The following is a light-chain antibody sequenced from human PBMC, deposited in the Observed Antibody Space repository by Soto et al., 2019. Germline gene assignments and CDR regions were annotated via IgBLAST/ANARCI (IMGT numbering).Light chain of an antibody. CDR2: GAS. J-gene: IGKJ3*01. CDR3: QQYGSSRFT. V-gene: IGKV3-20*01. CDR1: QSVSSGY. Sequence: EIVLTQSPGTLSLSPGERATLSCRASQSVSSGYLAWYQQKPGQAPRLLIYGASSRATGIPDRFSGSGSEPDCTLTISRPEPEDVGVYFCQQYGSSRFTFGPGTKVDIK.